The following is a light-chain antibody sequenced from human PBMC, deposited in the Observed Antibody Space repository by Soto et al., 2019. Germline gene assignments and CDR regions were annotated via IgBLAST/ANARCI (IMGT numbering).Light chain of an antibody. CDR3: QQYGSSSWT. J-gene: IGKJ1*01. V-gene: IGKV3-20*01. CDR1: QSVGSN. Sequence: EIVMTQAPATLSLSPLDIATLSCMASQSVGSNLAWYQQKPGQAPRFLIFGASSRATGIPDRFSGSGSGTDFTLTISRLEPEDFALYYCQQYGSSSWTFGQGTKVDI. CDR2: GAS.